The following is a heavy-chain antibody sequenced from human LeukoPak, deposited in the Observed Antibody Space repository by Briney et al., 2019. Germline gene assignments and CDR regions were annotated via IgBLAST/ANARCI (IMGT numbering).Heavy chain of an antibody. CDR1: GGSFSGYY. CDR3: ARGGTDKLLWFGELLSRAIDY. V-gene: IGHV4-34*01. Sequence: PSETLSLTCAVYGGSFSGYYWSWIRQPPGKGLEWIGEINHGGSTNYNPSLKSRVTISVDTSKNQFSLKLSSVTAADTAVYYCARGGTDKLLWFGELLSRAIDYWGQGTLVTVSS. CDR2: INHGGST. D-gene: IGHD3-10*01. J-gene: IGHJ4*02.